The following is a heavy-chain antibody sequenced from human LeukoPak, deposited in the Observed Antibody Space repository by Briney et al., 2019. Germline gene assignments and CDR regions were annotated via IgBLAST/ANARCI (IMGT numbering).Heavy chain of an antibody. CDR3: AREKQRIAGAGTFDY. D-gene: IGHD6-19*01. CDR2: ISYDGSNK. Sequence: GGPRRLPCTASGFTFSTSAMPWGPQAPGKGRDGGAVISYDGSNKYYAGSVKGRFTISRDNSKNTLYLQMNSLRAEDTAVYYCAREKQRIAGAGTFDYWGQGTLVTVSS. J-gene: IGHJ4*02. CDR1: GFTFSTSA. V-gene: IGHV3-30*04.